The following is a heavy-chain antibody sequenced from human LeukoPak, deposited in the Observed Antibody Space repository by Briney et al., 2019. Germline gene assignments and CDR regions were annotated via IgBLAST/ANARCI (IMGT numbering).Heavy chain of an antibody. CDR1: GYTFSSHG. D-gene: IGHD6-13*01. J-gene: IGHJ4*02. V-gene: IGHV1-18*01. CDR3: ARMGSSWYSYYFDY. Sequence: ASVKVSCKASGYTFSSHGISWVRQAPGQGLEWMGWISGYSGNTDYAQKLQGRVTITTDTSTSTAYMELRSLRSDDTAVYYCARMGSSWYSYYFDYWGQGTLVTVSS. CDR2: ISGYSGNT.